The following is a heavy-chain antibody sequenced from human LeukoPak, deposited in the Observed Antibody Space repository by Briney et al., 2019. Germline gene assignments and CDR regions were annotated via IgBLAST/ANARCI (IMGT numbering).Heavy chain of an antibody. CDR1: GFTFSSYG. J-gene: IGHJ4*02. Sequence: QPGGSLRLSCAASGFTFSSYGMHWVRQAPGKGLEWVAVISYDGSNKYYADSVKGRFTISRDNSKNTLYLQMNSLRAEDTAVYYCASIYSSGYSYFDYWGQGTLVTVSS. CDR2: ISYDGSNK. V-gene: IGHV3-30*03. CDR3: ASIYSSGYSYFDY. D-gene: IGHD5-18*01.